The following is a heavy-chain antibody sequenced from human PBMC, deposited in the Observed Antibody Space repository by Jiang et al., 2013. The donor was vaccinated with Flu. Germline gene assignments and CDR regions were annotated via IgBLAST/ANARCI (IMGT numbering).Heavy chain of an antibody. CDR3: ARDWKRPYYYDSGSPKKGEGY. CDR1: FSSYG. CDR2: ISYDGGSK. D-gene: IGHD3-10*01. Sequence: FSSYGMHWVRQAPGKGLEWVSVISYDGGSKYYADSVKGRFTISRDNSNNTLSLQMNSLTTEDTAVYYCARDWKRPYYYDSGSPKKGEGYWGQGTLVTVSS. V-gene: IGHV3-30*19. J-gene: IGHJ4*02.